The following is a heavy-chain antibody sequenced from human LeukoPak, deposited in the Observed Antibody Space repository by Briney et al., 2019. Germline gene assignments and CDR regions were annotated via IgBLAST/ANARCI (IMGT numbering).Heavy chain of an antibody. D-gene: IGHD3-3*02. Sequence: GGSLRLSCAVSGFTVSSNYMSWVRQAPGKGLEWVSVIYSGGNTYYADSVKGRFTISRDNSKNTLYLQMNSLRAEDTAVYYCASRLAALSYWGQGTLVTVSS. CDR1: GFTVSSNY. CDR2: IYSGGNT. CDR3: ASRLAALSY. V-gene: IGHV3-66*01. J-gene: IGHJ4*02.